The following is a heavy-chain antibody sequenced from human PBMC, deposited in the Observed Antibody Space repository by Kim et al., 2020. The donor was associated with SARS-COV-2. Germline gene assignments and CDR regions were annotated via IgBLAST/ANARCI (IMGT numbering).Heavy chain of an antibody. D-gene: IGHD6-19*01. Sequence: YADSVKVRFTVSRDIPKDTLYLQMNSLRADDTALYYCAKDHPSSGWPTFDSWGQGTLVAVSS. CDR3: AKDHPSSGWPTFDS. V-gene: IGHV3-23*05. J-gene: IGHJ4*02.